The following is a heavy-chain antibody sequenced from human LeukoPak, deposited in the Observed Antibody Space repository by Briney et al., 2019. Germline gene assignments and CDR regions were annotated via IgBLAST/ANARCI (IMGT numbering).Heavy chain of an antibody. CDR2: ISGSGGST. J-gene: IGHJ3*02. CDR1: GFTFSNAW. Sequence: GGSLRLSCTASGFTFSNAWMSWVRQAPGKGLEWVSGISGSGGSTYYADSVKGRLTISRDNSKSTLFLQMTSLRAEDTAVYYCAKASTTVTTGNAFDIWGQGTMITVSS. CDR3: AKASTTVTTGNAFDI. V-gene: IGHV3-23*01. D-gene: IGHD4-17*01.